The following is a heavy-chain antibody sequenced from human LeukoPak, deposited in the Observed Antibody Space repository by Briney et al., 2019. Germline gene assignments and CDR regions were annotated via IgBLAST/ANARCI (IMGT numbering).Heavy chain of an antibody. D-gene: IGHD3-10*01. V-gene: IGHV4-39*01. CDR3: ARGDGSGLAAFDI. Sequence: SETLSLTCTVSGGSISSSSYYWGWIRQPPGKGLEWIGSIYYSGSTYYNPSLKSRVTISVDTSKNQFSLKLSSVTAADTAVYYCARGDGSGLAAFDIWGQGTMVTVSS. CDR2: IYYSGST. J-gene: IGHJ3*02. CDR1: GGSISSSSYY.